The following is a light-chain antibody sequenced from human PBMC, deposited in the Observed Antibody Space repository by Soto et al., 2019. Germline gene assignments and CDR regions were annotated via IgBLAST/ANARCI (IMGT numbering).Light chain of an antibody. CDR2: AAS. V-gene: IGKV1-39*01. Sequence: DIQMTQSPSSLSASVGGRVTITCRASQSINTYLNWYQQKPGKAPKLLIYAASSLQSGVPSRFSGSGSGTDFTLTISSLQPEDFATYYCQQSYTTPFTFGPGTKVDIK. CDR1: QSINTY. J-gene: IGKJ3*01. CDR3: QQSYTTPFT.